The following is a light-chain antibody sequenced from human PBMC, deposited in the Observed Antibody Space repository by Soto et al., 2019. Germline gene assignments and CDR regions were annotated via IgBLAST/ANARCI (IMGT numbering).Light chain of an antibody. V-gene: IGKV1D-12*01. CDR3: QQAYSFPLT. Sequence: TQMFKSPFSVYASVGEEVTVACRSSQAIAGWLAWYQQKPGKAPRLLIYGTSTLQSGVPSRFSGSGSGTGFTLTINSLQPEDFATYYCQQAYSFPLTFGGGTKVDIK. J-gene: IGKJ4*01. CDR1: QAIAGW. CDR2: GTS.